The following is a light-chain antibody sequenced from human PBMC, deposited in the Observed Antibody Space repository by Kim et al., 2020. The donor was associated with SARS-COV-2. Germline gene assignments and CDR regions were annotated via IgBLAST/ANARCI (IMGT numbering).Light chain of an antibody. CDR2: DAS. CDR1: RPDVLGHNC. Sequence: ISSPRTRPDVLGHNCVSRSQQHPGNAPNLMIFDASKRPSGVYKRFSGFNSGNTASLTISGLQAEDEAYSYCSSYTSSTTWLFGGGPKLTVL. V-gene: IGLV2-14*04. CDR3: SSYTSSTTWL. J-gene: IGLJ3*02.